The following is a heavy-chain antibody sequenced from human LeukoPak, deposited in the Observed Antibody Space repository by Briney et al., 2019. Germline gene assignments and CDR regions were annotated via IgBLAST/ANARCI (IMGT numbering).Heavy chain of an antibody. CDR3: ARAESVDGLDY. J-gene: IGHJ4*02. CDR1: GGSISSGGYY. V-gene: IGHV4-31*03. CDR2: ICYSGST. Sequence: SETLSLTCTVSGGSISSGGYYWSWIRQHPGTGLEWIGYICYSGSTYYDPSLKSRVTISVDTSKNQFSLKLSSVTAADTAVYYCARAESVDGLDYWGQGTLVTVSS. D-gene: IGHD5-12*01.